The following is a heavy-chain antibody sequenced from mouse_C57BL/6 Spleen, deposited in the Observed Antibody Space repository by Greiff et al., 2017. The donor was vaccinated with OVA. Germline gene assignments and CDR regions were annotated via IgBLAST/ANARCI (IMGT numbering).Heavy chain of an antibody. CDR3: TRDYSNYGGYYFDY. CDR1: GFTFSSYA. CDR2: ISSGGDYI. Sequence: VQLKESGEGLVKPGGSLKLSCAASGFTFSSYAMSWVRQTPEKRLEWVAYISSGGDYIYYADTVKGRFTISRDNARNTLYLQMSSLKSEDTAMYYCTRDYSNYGGYYFDYWGQGTTLTVSS. D-gene: IGHD2-5*01. V-gene: IGHV5-9-1*02. J-gene: IGHJ2*01.